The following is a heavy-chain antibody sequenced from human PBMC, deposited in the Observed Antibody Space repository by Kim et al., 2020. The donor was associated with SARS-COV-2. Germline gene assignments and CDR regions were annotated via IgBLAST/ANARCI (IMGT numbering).Heavy chain of an antibody. D-gene: IGHD3-9*01. CDR1: GYTFTSYG. CDR3: ARDNGVLRYFDWLDAIPFDY. J-gene: IGHJ4*02. CDR2: ISAYNGNT. Sequence: ASVKVSCKASGYTFTSYGISWVRQAPGQGLEWMGWISAYNGNTNYAQKLQGRVTMTTDTSTSTAYMELRSLRSDDTAVYYCARDNGVLRYFDWLDAIPFDYWVQGTLVTVSS. V-gene: IGHV1-18*01.